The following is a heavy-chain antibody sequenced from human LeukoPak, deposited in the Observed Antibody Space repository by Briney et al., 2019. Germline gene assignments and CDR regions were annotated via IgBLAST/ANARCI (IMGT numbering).Heavy chain of an antibody. CDR1: GYTFTSYG. CDR3: ARERESYYYITIFGVVSSRSRNYYYYGMDV. D-gene: IGHD3-3*01. Sequence: ASVKVSCKASGYTFTSYGISWVRQAPGQGLEWMGWISAYNGNTNYAQKLQGRVTMTTDTSTSTAYMELRSLRSDDTAVYYCARERESYYYITIFGVVSSRSRNYYYYGMDVWGQGTTVTVSS. J-gene: IGHJ6*02. V-gene: IGHV1-18*01. CDR2: ISAYNGNT.